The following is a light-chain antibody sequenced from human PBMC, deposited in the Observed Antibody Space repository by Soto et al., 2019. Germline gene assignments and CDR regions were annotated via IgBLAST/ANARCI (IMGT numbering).Light chain of an antibody. CDR2: ATS. V-gene: IGKV1-39*01. CDR1: QNIRSY. CDR3: QQGYRSWWT. J-gene: IGKJ1*01. Sequence: DIQMTQSPSSLSASVGDRVTITCRASQNIRSYLNWYQQKPGKAHQLLIYATSSLQTGVPSRFSASGSGTDFSLVISDLQPEDSATYYCQQGYRSWWTSGRGPKVEI.